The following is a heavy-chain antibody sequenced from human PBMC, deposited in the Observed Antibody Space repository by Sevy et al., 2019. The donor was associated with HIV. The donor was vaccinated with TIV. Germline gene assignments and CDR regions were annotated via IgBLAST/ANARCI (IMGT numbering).Heavy chain of an antibody. CDR1: GFTFDDYA. V-gene: IGHV3-43D*03. Sequence: GGSLRLSCAASGFTFDDYAMHWVRQAPGKGLEWVSLISWDGGSTYYADSVKGRFTISRDNSKNSLYLQMNSLGAEDTALYYCAKVTGYSSSGPFDYWGQGTLVTVSS. D-gene: IGHD6-13*01. CDR2: ISWDGGST. J-gene: IGHJ4*02. CDR3: AKVTGYSSSGPFDY.